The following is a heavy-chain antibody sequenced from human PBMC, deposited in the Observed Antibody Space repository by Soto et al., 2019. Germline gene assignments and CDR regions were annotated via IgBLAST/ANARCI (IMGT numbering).Heavy chain of an antibody. CDR1: GFTFSSYA. V-gene: IGHV3-23*01. D-gene: IGHD3-16*02. Sequence: GGSLRLSCAASGFTFSSYAMSWVRQAPGKGLEWVSAISGRGGSTYYADSVKGRFTISRDNSKNTLYLQMNSLRAEDTAVYYCAKVESGFQRGYVWGSYRWGWFDPWGQGTLVTVSS. CDR2: ISGRGGST. J-gene: IGHJ5*02. CDR3: AKVESGFQRGYVWGSYRWGWFDP.